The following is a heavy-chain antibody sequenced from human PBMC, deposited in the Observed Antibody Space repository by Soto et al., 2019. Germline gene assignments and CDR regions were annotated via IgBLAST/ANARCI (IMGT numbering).Heavy chain of an antibody. D-gene: IGHD3-3*01. J-gene: IGHJ4*02. Sequence: YGPTLLNPTQTRRLTCTFSGFSLSTSGVGVGWIRQPPGKALEWLALIYWNDDKRYTPSLKSRLTITKDTSKNQVVLTMTNMDPVDTATYYCAHLFYYDFWSGYYLAFDYWGQGTLVTVSS. CDR3: AHLFYYDFWSGYYLAFDY. CDR1: GFSLSTSGVG. V-gene: IGHV2-5*01. CDR2: IYWNDDK.